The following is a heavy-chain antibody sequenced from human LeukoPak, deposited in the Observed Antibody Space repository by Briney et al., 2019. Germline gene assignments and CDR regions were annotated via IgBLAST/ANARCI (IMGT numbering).Heavy chain of an antibody. Sequence: ASVKVSCKASGYTFTSYAMNWVRQAPGQGLEWMGWINTNTGNPTYAQGFTGRFVFSLDTSVNTAYLQISSLKAEDSAVYYCARDHVYAVASTRLDYWGQGTPVTVSS. CDR1: GYTFTSYA. CDR3: ARDHVYAVASTRLDY. D-gene: IGHD6-19*01. V-gene: IGHV7-4-1*02. J-gene: IGHJ4*02. CDR2: INTNTGNP.